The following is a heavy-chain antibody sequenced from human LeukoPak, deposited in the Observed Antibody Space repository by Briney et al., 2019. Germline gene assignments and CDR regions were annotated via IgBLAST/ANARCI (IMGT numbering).Heavy chain of an antibody. CDR2: ISSSGRTI. D-gene: IGHD3-10*01. CDR1: GFTFSSYE. V-gene: IGHV3-48*03. J-gene: IGHJ4*02. CDR3: ARARGAHFDY. Sequence: HPGGSLRLSCAASGFTFSSYEMNWVRQAPGKGLEWVSYISSSGRTIYYADSVKGRFTISRDNAKNSLYLQINSLRAEDTAVYYCARARGAHFDYWGQGTLVTVSS.